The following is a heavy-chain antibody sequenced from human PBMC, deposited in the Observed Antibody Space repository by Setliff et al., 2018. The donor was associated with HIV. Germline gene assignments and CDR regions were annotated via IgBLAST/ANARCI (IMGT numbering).Heavy chain of an antibody. CDR1: GGPISDYY. CDR3: ARMAPDGTGGYYFDA. CDR2: VYTSGST. V-gene: IGHV4-4*07. J-gene: IGHJ4*02. D-gene: IGHD3-16*01. Sequence: PSETLSLTCTVSGGPISDYYWSWIRQPAGKGLEWIGRVYTSGSTNYNPSLKSRVTMSLDTSKNQFSLNLSSVTAADTAVYYCARMAPDGTGGYYFDAWGQGTLVTVSS.